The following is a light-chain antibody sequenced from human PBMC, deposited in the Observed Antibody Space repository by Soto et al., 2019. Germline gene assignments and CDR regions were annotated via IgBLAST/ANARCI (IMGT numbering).Light chain of an antibody. CDR2: GAA. V-gene: IGKV3-15*01. CDR3: QQYNSNSVT. J-gene: IGKJ4*02. CDR1: QSVSSN. Sequence: EIVMTQSPATLSVSPGERATLSCRASQSVSSNLAWYQQKPGQAPRLLIYGAATRAAGSPARLSGSGSGTEFTLTISSLQADDFAADYCQQYNSNSVTFGEGTKVDI.